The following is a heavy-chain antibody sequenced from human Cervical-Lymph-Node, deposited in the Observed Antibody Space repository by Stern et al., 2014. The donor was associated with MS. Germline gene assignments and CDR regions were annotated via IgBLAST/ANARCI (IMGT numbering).Heavy chain of an antibody. CDR2: IWYDGSNP. Sequence: QVQLVQSGGGVVQPGRSLRLSCAASGFSFSRYAMHWVRQAPGKGLEWVALIWYDGSNPYYADSVTGRFTISRDNFKNTLYLQMNSLRAEDTAVYYCASAYSSSHYYFDYWAQGTLVTVSS. V-gene: IGHV3-33*01. CDR3: ASAYSSSHYYFDY. D-gene: IGHD6-13*01. CDR1: GFSFSRYA. J-gene: IGHJ4*02.